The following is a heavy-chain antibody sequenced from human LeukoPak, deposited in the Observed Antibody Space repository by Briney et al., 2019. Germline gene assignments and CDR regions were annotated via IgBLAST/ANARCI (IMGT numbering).Heavy chain of an antibody. Sequence: ASVKLSCKASGYTFTGYYIHWVRQAPGQGLEWMGWINPNSGGTHYAQKFQGRVTMTRDTSISTAYMELSTLRSDDTAVYYCASDSNSSSWTPHYWGQGTLVTVSS. J-gene: IGHJ4*02. CDR1: GYTFTGYY. CDR3: ASDSNSSSWTPHY. V-gene: IGHV1-2*02. D-gene: IGHD6-13*01. CDR2: INPNSGGT.